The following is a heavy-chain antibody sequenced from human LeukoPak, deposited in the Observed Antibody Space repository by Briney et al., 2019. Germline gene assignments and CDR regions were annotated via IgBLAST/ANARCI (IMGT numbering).Heavy chain of an antibody. CDR3: ARAEGWSGIVVVTATYDY. D-gene: IGHD2-21*02. CDR2: INPNSGGT. J-gene: IGHJ4*02. Sequence: ASVKVSCKASGYTFTGYYMHWVRQAPGQGLEWMGWINPNSGGTNYAQKFQGRVTMTRDTSISTAYMELSRLRSEDTAVYYCARAEGWSGIVVVTATYDYWGQGTLVTVSS. CDR1: GYTFTGYY. V-gene: IGHV1-2*02.